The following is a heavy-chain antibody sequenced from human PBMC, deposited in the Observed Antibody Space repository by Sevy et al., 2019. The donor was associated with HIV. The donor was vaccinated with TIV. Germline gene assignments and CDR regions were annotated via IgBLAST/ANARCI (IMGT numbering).Heavy chain of an antibody. D-gene: IGHD3-16*01. Sequence: GESLKISCAASGFTFSSHGMHWVRQAPGKGLEWVAFISYDGSKKYFTDSVKGRFTISRDNSKNTVYLQMNSVRAEDTAVYSCAKLRSAFGPRDDWGQGTLVTVSS. CDR1: GFTFSSHG. V-gene: IGHV3-30*18. J-gene: IGHJ4*02. CDR2: ISYDGSKK. CDR3: AKLRSAFGPRDD.